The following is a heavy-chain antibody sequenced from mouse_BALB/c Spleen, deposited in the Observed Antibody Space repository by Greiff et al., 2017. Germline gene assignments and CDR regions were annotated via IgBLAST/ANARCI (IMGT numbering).Heavy chain of an antibody. D-gene: IGHD2-3*01. CDR2: INPSNGGT. Sequence: VQLQQSGAELVKPGASVKLSCKASGYTFTSYYMYWVKQRPGQGLEWIGEINPSNGGTNFNEKFKSKATLTVDKSSSTAYMQLSSLTSEDSAVYYCARYDYLDYWGQGTTLTVSS. V-gene: IGHV1S81*02. J-gene: IGHJ2*01. CDR3: ARYDYLDY. CDR1: GYTFTSYY.